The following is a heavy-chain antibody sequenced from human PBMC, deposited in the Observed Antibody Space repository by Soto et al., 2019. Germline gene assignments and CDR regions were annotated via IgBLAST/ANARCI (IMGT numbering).Heavy chain of an antibody. J-gene: IGHJ5*02. D-gene: IGHD3-3*01. CDR2: ISGSGGST. CDR3: AKDRNYDFWQTGGSDP. V-gene: IGHV3-23*01. Sequence: EVQLLESGGGLVQPGGSLRLSCAASGFTFSSYAMSWVRQAPGKGLEWVSAISGSGGSTYYADSLKGRFTISRDNSKNTLYLQMNSLRAEDTAVYYCAKDRNYDFWQTGGSDPWGQGTLVTVSS. CDR1: GFTFSSYA.